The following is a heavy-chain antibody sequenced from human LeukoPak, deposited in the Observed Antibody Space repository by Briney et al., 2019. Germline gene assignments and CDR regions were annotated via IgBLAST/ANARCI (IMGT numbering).Heavy chain of an antibody. D-gene: IGHD3-10*01. Sequence: PGGSLRLSCAASGFTFSTYAMSWVRQAPGKGLEWVSSISGSGGSTYYADSVKGRFIISRDSSKNTVYLQMNSLRAEDTAVYYCAKTWGVKNRYYFDYWGQGTLVTVSS. V-gene: IGHV3-23*01. CDR3: AKTWGVKNRYYFDY. CDR2: ISGSGGST. CDR1: GFTFSTYA. J-gene: IGHJ4*02.